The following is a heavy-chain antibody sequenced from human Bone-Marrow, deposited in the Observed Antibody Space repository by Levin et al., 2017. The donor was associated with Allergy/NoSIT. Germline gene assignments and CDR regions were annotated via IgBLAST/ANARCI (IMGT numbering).Heavy chain of an antibody. CDR3: ARDRAGYCSTDTCYPSVTWFDP. D-gene: IGHD2-8*01. CDR1: GASISSGDSY. Sequence: SQTLSLTCTVSGASISSGDSYWTWIRQPPGKGPEWIGYIYYNGKTYYNWSLKSRVTISVDTSTNQFSLKLTSVTAADTAVYFCARDRAGYCSTDTCYPSVTWFDPWGQGTLVTVSS. J-gene: IGHJ5*02. CDR2: IYYNGKT. V-gene: IGHV4-30-4*01.